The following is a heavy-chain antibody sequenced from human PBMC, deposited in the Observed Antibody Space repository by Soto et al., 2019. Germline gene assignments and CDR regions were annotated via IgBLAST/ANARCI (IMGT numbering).Heavy chain of an antibody. V-gene: IGHV3-30*18. CDR3: AKAARADDFWSGYDSRLVYWYFDL. CDR2: ISYDGSNK. D-gene: IGHD3-3*01. Sequence: QVQLVESGGGVVQPGRSLRLSCAASGFTFSSYGMHWVRQAPGKGLEWVAVISYDGSNKYYADSVKGRFTISRDNSKNTLYLQMTSRRAEDTAVYYCAKAARADDFWSGYDSRLVYWYFDLWGRGTLVTVSS. CDR1: GFTFSSYG. J-gene: IGHJ2*01.